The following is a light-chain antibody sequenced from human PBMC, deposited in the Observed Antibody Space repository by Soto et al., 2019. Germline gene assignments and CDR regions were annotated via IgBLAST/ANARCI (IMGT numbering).Light chain of an antibody. CDR1: SSDAGGYNY. CDR3: TSYTSSSTRV. Sequence: QSVLTQPASVSGSPGQSITISCTGTSSDAGGYNYVSWYQHHPGKAPKLMIYDVTYRPSGVSNRFSGSKSGNTASLTISGLQAEDEADYYCTSYTSSSTRVFGTGTKVTV. CDR2: DVT. J-gene: IGLJ1*01. V-gene: IGLV2-14*03.